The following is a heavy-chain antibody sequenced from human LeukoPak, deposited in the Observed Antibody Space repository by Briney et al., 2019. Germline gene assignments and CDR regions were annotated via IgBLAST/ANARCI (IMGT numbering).Heavy chain of an antibody. V-gene: IGHV1-18*01. Sequence: ASVKVSCKASGYTFTSYGISWVGQAPGQGLEWMGWISAYNGNTNYAQKLQGRVTMTTDTSTSTAYMELRSLRSDDTAVYYCAREGRGVVGATFFYWGQGTLVTVSS. D-gene: IGHD1-26*01. CDR1: GYTFTSYG. J-gene: IGHJ4*02. CDR2: ISAYNGNT. CDR3: AREGRGVVGATFFY.